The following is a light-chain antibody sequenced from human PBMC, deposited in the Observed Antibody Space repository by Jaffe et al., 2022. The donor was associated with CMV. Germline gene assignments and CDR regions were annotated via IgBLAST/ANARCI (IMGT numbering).Light chain of an antibody. CDR1: QDITSY. Sequence: DIQMTQFPSSLSASVGDRVTITCQASQDITSYLNWYQQKLGKAPKLLIYDASNLETGVPSRFSGSGSGTDFTFTISSLQPEDIATYYCQQYDNVPVTFGPGTKVDIK. CDR3: QQYDNVPVT. CDR2: DAS. J-gene: IGKJ3*01. V-gene: IGKV1-33*01.